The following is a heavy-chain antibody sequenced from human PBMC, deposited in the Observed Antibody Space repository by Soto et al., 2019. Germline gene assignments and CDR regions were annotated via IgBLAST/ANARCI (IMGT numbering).Heavy chain of an antibody. CDR3: GRWNGDLCHAPFDY. Sequence: QVQLVESGGGVVQPGGSLRLSCAASGFTFSNFGMHWVRQAPGKGLEWVAVITKNGRNKDYADSVKGRLAIARANSKNTLELQMNSLRVEDTAMYYCGRWNGDLCHAPFDYWGQGTLVTVSS. CDR1: GFTFSNFG. J-gene: IGHJ4*02. CDR2: ITKNGRNK. V-gene: IGHV3-30*03. D-gene: IGHD2-21*02.